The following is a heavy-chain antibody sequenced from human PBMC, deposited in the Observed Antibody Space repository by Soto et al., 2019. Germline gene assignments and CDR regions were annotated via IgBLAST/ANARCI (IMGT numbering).Heavy chain of an antibody. V-gene: IGHV3-23*01. CDR2: ISGSGGST. CDR1: GFTFSSYA. D-gene: IGHD2-15*01. CDR3: AKEYCSGGSCYSYCPDY. Sequence: PGGSLRLSCAASGFTFSSYAMSWVRQAPGKGLEWVSAISGSGGSTYYADSVKGRFTISRDNSKITLYLQMNSLRAEDTAVYYCAKEYCSGGSCYSYCPDYWGQGTLVTVSS. J-gene: IGHJ4*02.